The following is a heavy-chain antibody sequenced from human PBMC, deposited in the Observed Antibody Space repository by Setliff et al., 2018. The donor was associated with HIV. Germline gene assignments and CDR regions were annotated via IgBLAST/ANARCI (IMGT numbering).Heavy chain of an antibody. CDR2: INPDSGGI. CDR1: DYTFTNYG. CDR3: ARGGPLRFLEWLLSFFDY. J-gene: IGHJ4*02. Sequence: ASVKVSCKTSDYTFTNYGIYWVRQAPGQGLEWMGWINPDSGGINFAQKFQGRVTMTRVTSISTAYMELSGLRSDDTAVYYCARGGPLRFLEWLLSFFDYWGQGALVTVSS. D-gene: IGHD3-3*01. V-gene: IGHV1-2*02.